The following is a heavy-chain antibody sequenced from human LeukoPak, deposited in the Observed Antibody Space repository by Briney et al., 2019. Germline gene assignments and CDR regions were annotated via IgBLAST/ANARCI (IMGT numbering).Heavy chain of an antibody. CDR1: GFTFSNYG. J-gene: IGHJ4*02. CDR3: ARDPLGRYDY. CDR2: IKDDGTEK. V-gene: IGHV3-7*01. Sequence: PGGSLRLSCAASGFTFSNYGMTWVRQAPGKGLEWVATIKDDGTEKYYVDSVKGRFTISRDNAKNSLYLQMNSLRAEDTALYYCARDPLGRYDYWGQGTLLTVSS.